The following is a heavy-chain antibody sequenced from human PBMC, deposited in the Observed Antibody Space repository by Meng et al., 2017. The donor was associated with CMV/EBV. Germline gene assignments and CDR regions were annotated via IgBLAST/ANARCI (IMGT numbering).Heavy chain of an antibody. CDR3: ASRVDTAMVTDYYYGMDV. V-gene: IGHV4-59*01. CDR2: IYYSGST. D-gene: IGHD5-18*01. J-gene: IGHJ6*02. Sequence: SETLSLTCTVSDGSISSYYWSWSRQPPGKGLEWIGYIYYSGSTNYNPSLKSRVTISVDTSKNQFSLKLSSVTAADTAVYYCASRVDTAMVTDYYYGMDVWGQGTTVTVSS. CDR1: DGSISSYY.